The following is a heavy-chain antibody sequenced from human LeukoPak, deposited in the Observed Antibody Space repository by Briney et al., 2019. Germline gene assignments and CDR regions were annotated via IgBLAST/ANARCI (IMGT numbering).Heavy chain of an antibody. V-gene: IGHV3-23*01. CDR3: AHIYYHGSGSYGDY. Sequence: GRSLRLSCAASGFTFSSYAMSWVRQAPGKGLEWVSAISGSGGSTYYADSVKGRFTISRDNSKNTLSLQMNSLRVEDTAVYYCAHIYYHGSGSYGDYWGQGTLVTVSS. D-gene: IGHD3-10*01. CDR2: ISGSGGST. J-gene: IGHJ4*02. CDR1: GFTFSSYA.